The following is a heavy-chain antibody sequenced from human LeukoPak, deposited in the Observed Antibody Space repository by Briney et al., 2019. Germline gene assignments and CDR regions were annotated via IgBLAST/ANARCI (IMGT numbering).Heavy chain of an antibody. V-gene: IGHV3-23*01. CDR3: AKSSIFGYRYDYFDY. CDR2: ISGSGDST. CDR1: GFTFSNYA. J-gene: IGHJ4*02. Sequence: PGGSLRLSCAASGFTFSNYAMSWVRQAPGKGLEWVSVISGSGDSTYYADSVEGRFTISRDNSKNTLYLQMNSLRAEDTAVYYCAKSSIFGYRYDYFDYWGQGTLVTVSS. D-gene: IGHD3-10*01.